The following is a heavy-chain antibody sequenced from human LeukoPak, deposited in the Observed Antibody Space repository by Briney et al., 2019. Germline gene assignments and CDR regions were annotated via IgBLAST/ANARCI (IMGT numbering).Heavy chain of an antibody. Sequence: GESLRLSCAASGFIFRNFGMSWIRQAPGKGLEWVSHISDVVAHTWYADSVKGRFIISRDNSNNRVFLQMNSLRAEDTGVYYCARAPSEIGGYYPEYFRHWGQGTLVTVSS. V-gene: IGHV3-23*01. CDR1: GFIFRNFG. CDR3: ARAPSEIGGYYPEYFRH. J-gene: IGHJ1*01. CDR2: ISDVVAHT. D-gene: IGHD3-22*01.